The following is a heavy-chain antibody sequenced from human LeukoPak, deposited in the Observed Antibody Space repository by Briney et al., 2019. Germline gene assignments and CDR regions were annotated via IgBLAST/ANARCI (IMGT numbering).Heavy chain of an antibody. Sequence: GGSLRLSCAASGFTVSSNYMSWVRQAPGKGLEWVSYISSSSSTIYYADSVKGRFTISRDNAKNSLYLQMNSLGAEDTAVYYCARDGEVRFDYWGQGTLVTVSS. CDR1: GFTVSSNY. CDR2: ISSSSSTI. J-gene: IGHJ4*02. V-gene: IGHV3-48*01. D-gene: IGHD3-10*01. CDR3: ARDGEVRFDY.